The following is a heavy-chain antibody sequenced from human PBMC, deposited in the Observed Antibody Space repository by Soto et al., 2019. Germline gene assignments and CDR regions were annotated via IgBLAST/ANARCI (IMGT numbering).Heavy chain of an antibody. J-gene: IGHJ6*02. Sequence: EVQLVESGGGLVQHGGSLSLSCAASGFTLSSYDIHWVRQATGEGLAWVSGIGSGGDTHYADSVKGRFIISREDGKNSLYLQMNNLRVGDTAVYYCTRKTPPTGMEVWGQGATVTVSS. D-gene: IGHD3-9*01. CDR2: IGSGGDT. CDR3: TRKTPPTGMEV. CDR1: GFTLSSYD. V-gene: IGHV3-13*01.